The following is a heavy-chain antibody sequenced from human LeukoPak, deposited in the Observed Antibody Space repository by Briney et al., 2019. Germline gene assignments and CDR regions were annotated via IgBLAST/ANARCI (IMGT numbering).Heavy chain of an antibody. CDR3: ARYTMDNWFDP. D-gene: IGHD3-10*01. Sequence: SVKVSCKASGYTFTSYGISWVRQAPGQGLEWMGGIIPIFGTANYAQKFQGRVTITADESTSTAYMELSSLRSEDTAVYYCARYTMDNWFDPWGQGTLVTVSS. J-gene: IGHJ5*02. CDR2: IIPIFGTA. V-gene: IGHV1-69*13. CDR1: GYTFTSYG.